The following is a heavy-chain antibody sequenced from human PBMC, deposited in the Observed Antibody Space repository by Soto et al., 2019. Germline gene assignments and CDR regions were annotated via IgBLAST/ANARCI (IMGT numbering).Heavy chain of an antibody. CDR1: GGTFSSYT. J-gene: IGHJ4*02. Sequence: QVQLVQSGAEVKKPGSSVKVSCKASGGTFSSYTISWVRQAPGQGREWMGRIIPILGIANYAQKFQGSVTITADKSTSTAYMELSSLRSEDTAVYYCARDDGLAYCGGDCYSWGQGTLVTVSS. D-gene: IGHD2-21*02. V-gene: IGHV1-69*02. CDR2: IIPILGIA. CDR3: ARDDGLAYCGGDCYS.